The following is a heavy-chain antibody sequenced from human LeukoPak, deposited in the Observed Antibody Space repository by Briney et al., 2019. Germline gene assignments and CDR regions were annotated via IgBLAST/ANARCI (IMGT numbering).Heavy chain of an antibody. V-gene: IGHV1-46*01. J-gene: IGHJ3*02. CDR3: ARGATDAFDI. D-gene: IGHD1-26*01. Sequence: GASVKVSCKASGYTFTSYYMHWVRQAPGQGLEGMGIINTSGGSTSYAQKFQGRVTMTRDTSTSTVYMELSSLRSEDTAVYSCARGATDAFDIWGQGTMVTVSS. CDR1: GYTFTSYY. CDR2: INTSGGST.